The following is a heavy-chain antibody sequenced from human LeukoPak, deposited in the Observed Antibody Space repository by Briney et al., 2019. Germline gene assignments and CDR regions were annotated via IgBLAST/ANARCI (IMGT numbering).Heavy chain of an antibody. CDR3: ARFPCIAAAGSGGTDY. V-gene: IGHV2-70*11. D-gene: IGHD6-13*01. CDR2: IDWDDDK. CDR1: GFSLSTSGMC. Sequence: SGPTLVNPTQTLTLTCTFSGFSLSTSGMCVSWIRQPPGKALEWLARIDWDDDKYYSTSLKTRLTISKDTSKNQVVLTMTNMDPVDTATYYCARFPCIAAAGSGGTDYWGQGTLVTVSS. J-gene: IGHJ4*02.